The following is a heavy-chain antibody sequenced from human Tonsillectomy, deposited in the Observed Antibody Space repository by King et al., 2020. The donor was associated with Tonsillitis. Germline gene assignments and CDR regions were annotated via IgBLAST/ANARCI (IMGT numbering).Heavy chain of an antibody. J-gene: IGHJ4*02. CDR3: ARDRPDYASNFDGFDY. V-gene: IGHV3-7*03. CDR1: GFTFSSYW. Sequence: VQLVQSGGGLVQPGGSLRLSCAASGFTFSSYWMTWVRQAPGKGLEWVARIKQDGSEEYYVDSVKGRFTLSRDNTKNALYLQMNSLRAEDTAVYYCARDRPDYASNFDGFDYWGQGTLLTVSS. D-gene: IGHD4-23*01. CDR2: IKQDGSEE.